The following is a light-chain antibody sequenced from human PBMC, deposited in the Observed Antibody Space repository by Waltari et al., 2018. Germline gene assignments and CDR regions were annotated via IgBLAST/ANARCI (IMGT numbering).Light chain of an antibody. CDR3: QAWDSIVV. Sequence: SYELTQPPSVSVSPGQTTTITCSGDKLGNKFICWYQQKPGQSPVLVIYQDYKRPSGIPERFSGSNSGNTATLTSSETQAMDEADYYCQAWDSIVVFGGGTKLTVL. CDR2: QDY. V-gene: IGLV3-1*01. CDR1: KLGNKF. J-gene: IGLJ2*01.